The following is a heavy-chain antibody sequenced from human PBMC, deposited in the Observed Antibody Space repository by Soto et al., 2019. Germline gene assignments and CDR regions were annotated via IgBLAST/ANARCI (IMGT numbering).Heavy chain of an antibody. Sequence: EVHLLESGGGLVQPGGSLRLSCAASGFTFSDYAMSWVRQAPGKGLEWVSGISASGGGTYYADSVKGRFTISRDNSKNTLFLQMNSLRAEDTAVYYCAKGPSRTYSGSSRYFDYWGQGALVTVSS. CDR3: AKGPSRTYSGSSRYFDY. J-gene: IGHJ4*02. D-gene: IGHD6-6*01. CDR1: GFTFSDYA. CDR2: ISASGGGT. V-gene: IGHV3-23*01.